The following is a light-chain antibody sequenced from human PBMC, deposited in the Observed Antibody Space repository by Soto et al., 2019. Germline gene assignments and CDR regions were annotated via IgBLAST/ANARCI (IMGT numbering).Light chain of an antibody. CDR1: SSDIGGYNS. CDR2: EVN. V-gene: IGLV2-8*01. Sequence: QSVLTQPPSASGSPGQSVTISCTGTSSDIGGYNSVSWYQQHPGKAPRLMIYEVNKRPSGVPDRFSGSKSGTSASLAITGLQAEDEADYCCQSYDSSLSGYVFGTGTKLTVL. CDR3: QSYDSSLSGYV. J-gene: IGLJ1*01.